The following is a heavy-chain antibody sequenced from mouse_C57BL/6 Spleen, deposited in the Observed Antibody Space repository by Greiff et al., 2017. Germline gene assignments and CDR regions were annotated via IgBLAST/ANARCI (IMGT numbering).Heavy chain of an antibody. CDR3: ASHYIGSSPTRYFDV. CDR2: IDPEDGET. V-gene: IGHV14-2*01. Sequence: EVKLVESGAELVKPGASVKLSCTASGFNIKDYYMHWVKQRTEQGLEWIGRIDPEDGETKYAPKFQGKATITADTSSNTAYLQLSSLTSEDTAVYYCASHYIGSSPTRYFDVWGTGTTVTVSS. CDR1: GFNIKDYY. J-gene: IGHJ1*03. D-gene: IGHD1-1*01.